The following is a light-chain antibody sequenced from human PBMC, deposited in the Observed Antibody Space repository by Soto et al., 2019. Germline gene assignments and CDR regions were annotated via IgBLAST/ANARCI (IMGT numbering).Light chain of an antibody. Sequence: QSALTQPASVSGSPGQSITISCTGSSSDVGAYTSVSWYQQHPGKAPKLMIYEVSNRPSGVSDRFSGSKSGNTASLTISGLQAEDEADYYCSSYTSSNTMVLGGGTKLTVL. J-gene: IGLJ2*01. V-gene: IGLV2-14*01. CDR3: SSYTSSNTMV. CDR2: EVS. CDR1: SSDVGAYTS.